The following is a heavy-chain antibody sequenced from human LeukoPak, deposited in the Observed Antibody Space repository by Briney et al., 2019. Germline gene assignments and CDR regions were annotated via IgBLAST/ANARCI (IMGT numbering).Heavy chain of an antibody. CDR2: IYYSGST. CDR3: ARDNSGKYGGNSRAFDI. J-gene: IGHJ3*02. CDR1: GGSISSYY. Sequence: PSETLSLTCTVSGGSISSYYWSWIRQPPGKGLEWIGYIYYSGSTNYNPSLKSRVTISVDTSKNQFSLKLSSVTAADTAVYYCARDNSGKYGGNSRAFDIWGQGTMVTVSS. D-gene: IGHD2-21*02. V-gene: IGHV4-59*12.